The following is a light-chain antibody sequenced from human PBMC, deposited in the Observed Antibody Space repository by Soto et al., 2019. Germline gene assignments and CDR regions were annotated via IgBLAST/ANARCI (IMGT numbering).Light chain of an antibody. V-gene: IGKV3-11*01. Sequence: EVVLTQSPATLSLSPGERATLSCRASQSISSYLAWYQHKPGQAPRLLIYDASNRATGIPARFSGSGSGTDFTLTISSLEPDDFAVYYCQQRNHWGVTFGPRTRLEIK. CDR3: QQRNHWGVT. CDR1: QSISSY. J-gene: IGKJ5*01. CDR2: DAS.